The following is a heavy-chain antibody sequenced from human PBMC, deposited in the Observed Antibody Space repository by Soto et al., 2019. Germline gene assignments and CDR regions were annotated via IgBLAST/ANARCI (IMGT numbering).Heavy chain of an antibody. J-gene: IGHJ4*02. CDR1: GFTFSSSW. D-gene: IGHD5-18*01. Sequence: GGSLRLSCAASGFTFSSSWMNWVRQAPGKGLEWVAGIKEDGSEKYYVDFVKGRFTIPRDNAENSLYLQMNGLRAEDTAVYYCARDRGYSCFDYWGLGTLVTVSS. CDR2: IKEDGSEK. CDR3: ARDRGYSCFDY. V-gene: IGHV3-7*01.